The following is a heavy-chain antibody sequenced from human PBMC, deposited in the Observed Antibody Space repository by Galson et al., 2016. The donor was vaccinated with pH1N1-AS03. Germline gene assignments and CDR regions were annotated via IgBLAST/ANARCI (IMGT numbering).Heavy chain of an antibody. V-gene: IGHV2-5*01. D-gene: IGHD3-9*01. Sequence: PALVKPTQTLTLTSTFSGFSLDSTDVNVAWIRQPPGKALEWLALIRWNGDKHYSPSLKNRLTVTKDTSKNQVVLTMTNLDPVDTATYFCARDFDWRIDYWGQGTLVTVSS. CDR1: GFSLDSTDVN. J-gene: IGHJ4*02. CDR2: IRWNGDK. CDR3: ARDFDWRIDY.